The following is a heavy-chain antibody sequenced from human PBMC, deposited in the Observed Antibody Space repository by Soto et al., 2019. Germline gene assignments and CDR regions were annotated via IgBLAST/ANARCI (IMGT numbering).Heavy chain of an antibody. CDR2: IVVGSGNT. CDR1: GFTFTSSA. Sequence: SVKVSCKASGFTFTSSAVQWVRQARGQRLEWIGWIVVGSGNTNYAQKFQERVTITRDMSTSTAYMELSSLRSEDTAVYYCAAPNCGGDCYGTYYYYGMDVWGQGTTVTVSS. D-gene: IGHD2-21*02. V-gene: IGHV1-58*01. CDR3: AAPNCGGDCYGTYYYYGMDV. J-gene: IGHJ6*02.